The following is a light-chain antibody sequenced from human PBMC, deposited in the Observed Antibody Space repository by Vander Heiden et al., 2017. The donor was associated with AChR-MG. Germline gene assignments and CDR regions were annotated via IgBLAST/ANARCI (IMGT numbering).Light chain of an antibody. V-gene: IGKV3-20*01. CDR2: AAS. J-gene: IGKJ2*02. CDR3: QQEVSSPGT. CDR1: QSVSSNS. Sequence: EIVLTQSPGTLSLSPGESTTLSCRASQSVSSNSLAWYRQTPGQAPRLLIYAASSRAAGIPDRFSGSGSGTDFTLTISRLEPEDFAVYYCQQEVSSPGTFGQRTKLEIK.